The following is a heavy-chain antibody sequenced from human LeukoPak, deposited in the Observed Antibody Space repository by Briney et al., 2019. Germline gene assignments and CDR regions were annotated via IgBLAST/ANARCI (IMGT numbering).Heavy chain of an antibody. J-gene: IGHJ4*02. CDR3: ARGRPYDYVWGSYRYAFDY. CDR2: INHSGST. D-gene: IGHD3-16*02. V-gene: IGHV4-34*01. Sequence: MTSETLSLTCAVYGGSFSGYYWSWIRQPPGKGLEWIGEINHSGSTNYNPSLKSRVTISVDTSKNQFSLKLSSVTAADTAVYYCARGRPYDYVWGSYRYAFDYWGQGTLVTVSS. CDR1: GGSFSGYY.